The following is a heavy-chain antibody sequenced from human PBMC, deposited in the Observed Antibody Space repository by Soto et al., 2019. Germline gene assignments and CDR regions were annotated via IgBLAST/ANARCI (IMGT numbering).Heavy chain of an antibody. CDR2: INPTGGST. CDR1: GYTFTTYY. D-gene: IGHD6-19*01. CDR3: ARAPLASGSGWYDY. J-gene: IGHJ4*02. Sequence: QVQLVQSGAEVKKPGASVKGSCKASGYTFTTYYMHWVRQAPGQGLEWMGIINPTGGSTSSAKKFQGGVTMTSDTTTSTVGMELSSLRSEDTAVYYCARAPLASGSGWYDYWGQGTLVTVSS. V-gene: IGHV1-46*03.